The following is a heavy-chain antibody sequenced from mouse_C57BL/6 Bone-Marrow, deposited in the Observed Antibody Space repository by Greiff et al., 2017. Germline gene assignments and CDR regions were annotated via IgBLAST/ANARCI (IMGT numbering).Heavy chain of an antibody. CDR3: ARRNSNYGFAY. CDR2: IDPSDSYT. CDR1: GYTFTSYW. J-gene: IGHJ3*01. D-gene: IGHD2-5*01. Sequence: QVQLQQPGAELVMPGASVKLSCKASGYTFTSYWMPWVKQRPGQGLEWIGEIDPSDSYTNSNQKFKGTSTLTVDQSSSTAYMQLSSLTSDDSAVYYCARRNSNYGFAYWGQGTLVTVSA. V-gene: IGHV1-69*01.